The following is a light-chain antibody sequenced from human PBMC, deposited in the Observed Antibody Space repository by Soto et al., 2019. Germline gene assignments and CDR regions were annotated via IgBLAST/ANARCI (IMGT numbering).Light chain of an antibody. J-gene: IGKJ4*01. CDR2: DST. CDR1: QFLSSD. V-gene: IGKV3D-11*03. Sequence: EVVLTQTPVTLCLSPGERASLSCRASQFLSSDLAWYQKIPGQPPRLLIYDSTNRAAGIPARFSGSRSGTDFTLTISSVEPEDFAMYYCHQRSQFGRGTKVEIK. CDR3: HQRSQ.